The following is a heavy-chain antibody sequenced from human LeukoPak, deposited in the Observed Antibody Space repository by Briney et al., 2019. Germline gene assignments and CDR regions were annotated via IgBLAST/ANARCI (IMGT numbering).Heavy chain of an antibody. CDR2: ISGSGSRT. V-gene: IGHV3-23*01. CDR1: GSTFSSYA. Sequence: GGSLRLSCAASGSTFSSYAINWVRQAPGKGLEWVSAISGSGSRTHYADSVKGRFTISRDNSKNTLYLQMNSLRTEDTAVYYCAHGGWNYYDGMDVWGQGTTVTVSS. CDR3: AHGGWNYYDGMDV. D-gene: IGHD3-16*01. J-gene: IGHJ6*02.